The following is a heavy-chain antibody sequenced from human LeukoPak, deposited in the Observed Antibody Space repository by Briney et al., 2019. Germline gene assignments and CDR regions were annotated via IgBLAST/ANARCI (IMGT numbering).Heavy chain of an antibody. CDR1: GGSIDNYH. V-gene: IGHV4-59*08. CDR3: ARRRYNVWGFYY. Sequence: TSETLSLTCTVSGGSIDNYHWSWIRQPPGKGLEWIGYINYSGSTNYNPSVKNRVTISVDTSKNQFSLKLSSVTAADTAVYYCARRRYNVWGFYYWGQGTLVTVSS. CDR2: INYSGST. J-gene: IGHJ4*02. D-gene: IGHD3-16*01.